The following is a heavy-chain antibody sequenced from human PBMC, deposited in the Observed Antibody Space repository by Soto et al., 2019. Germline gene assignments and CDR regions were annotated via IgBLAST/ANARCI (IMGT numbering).Heavy chain of an antibody. CDR3: ARDDYGGNSGVLLDS. D-gene: IGHD4-17*01. Sequence: QVQLVQSGAEVRKPGASVKVSCKTSGYTFIAYYLHWVRQAPGKGPEWMGWINPNSGATNYARESQGRVTLTRDTSINTAYMELTNLRSDDTAVYYCARDDYGGNSGVLLDSWGQGTLVTVPS. CDR1: GYTFIAYY. J-gene: IGHJ4*02. V-gene: IGHV1-2*02. CDR2: INPNSGAT.